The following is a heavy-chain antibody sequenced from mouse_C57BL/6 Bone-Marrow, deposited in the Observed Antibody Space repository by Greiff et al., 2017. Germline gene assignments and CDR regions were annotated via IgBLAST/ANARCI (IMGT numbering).Heavy chain of an antibody. J-gene: IGHJ4*01. CDR3: ARSPYYYGSSYDYYAMDY. CDR2: INPSNGGT. V-gene: IGHV1-53*01. Sequence: QVQLQQPGTELVKPGASVKLSCKASGYTFTSYWMHWVKQRPGQGLEWIGNINPSNGGTNYNEKFKSKATLTVDKSSSTAYMQLSSLTSEDSAVYYCARSPYYYGSSYDYYAMDYWGQGTSVTVSS. CDR1: GYTFTSYW. D-gene: IGHD1-1*01.